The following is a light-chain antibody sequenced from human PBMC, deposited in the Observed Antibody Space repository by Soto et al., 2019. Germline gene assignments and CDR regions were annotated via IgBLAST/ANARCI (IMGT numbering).Light chain of an antibody. CDR1: QSINSN. V-gene: IGKV3-15*01. J-gene: IGKJ4*01. CDR3: QHYNNWPLT. Sequence: IVMTQSPATLSVSPGERATLSCRASQSINSNLAWYQQKPGQAPRLLMFRASIRATGFPARFSGSGSGTEFTLTISSLQSEDFAVYYCQHYNNWPLTFGGGTKVDIK. CDR2: RAS.